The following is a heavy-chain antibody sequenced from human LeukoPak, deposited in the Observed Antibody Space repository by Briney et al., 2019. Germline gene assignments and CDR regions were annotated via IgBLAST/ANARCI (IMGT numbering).Heavy chain of an antibody. Sequence: ASVKVSFKASGYTFTGYYMHWVRQAPGQGLEWMGWINPNSGATKYAQKFQGRVTMTRDTSISAAYMELSSLRSDDTAVYYCARGRGGDYYDNSGYSNWGQGTLVAVSS. CDR1: GYTFTGYY. CDR2: INPNSGAT. J-gene: IGHJ4*02. V-gene: IGHV1-2*02. D-gene: IGHD3-22*01. CDR3: ARGRGGDYYDNSGYSN.